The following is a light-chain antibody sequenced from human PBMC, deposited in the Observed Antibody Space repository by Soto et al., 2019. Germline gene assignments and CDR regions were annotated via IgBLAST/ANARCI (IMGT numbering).Light chain of an antibody. V-gene: IGKV4-1*01. J-gene: IGKJ5*01. CDR1: QNNFYSSNNKNY. CDR3: QWSYSTPIT. Sequence: VRSLSPGSRAVSVGRVALSDCRSSQNNFYSSNNKNYLAWYQQKPGQPPKLLIYWASTRESGVPDRFTGSGSGTHFPLTSCSLLPKAVATHYWQWSYSTPITLCHGTRLEIK. CDR2: WAS.